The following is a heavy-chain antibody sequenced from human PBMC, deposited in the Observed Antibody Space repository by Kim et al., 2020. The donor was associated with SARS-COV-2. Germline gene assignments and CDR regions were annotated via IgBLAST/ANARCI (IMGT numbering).Heavy chain of an antibody. CDR2: INHSGST. CDR1: GGSFSGYY. V-gene: IGHV4-34*01. J-gene: IGHJ4*02. D-gene: IGHD1-1*01. CDR3: ARVERNGSSQVIDY. Sequence: SETLSLTCAVYGGSFSGYYWSWIRQPPGKGLEWIGEINHSGSTNYNPSLKSRVTISVDTSKNEFSLKLSSVTAADTAVYYCARVERNGSSQVIDYWGQGTLVTVSA.